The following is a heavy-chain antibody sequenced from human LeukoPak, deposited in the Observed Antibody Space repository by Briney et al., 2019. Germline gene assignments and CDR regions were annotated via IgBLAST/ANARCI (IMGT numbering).Heavy chain of an antibody. V-gene: IGHV3-7*01. CDR3: LSGPGH. CDR2: INEGGSEK. CDR1: GFIFRNYW. J-gene: IGHJ4*02. Sequence: GGSLRLSCAVAGFIFRNYWMGWVRQAPGKGLEWVANINEGGSEKYYVDSVKGRFTISRDNAKNSLYLQMNILRAEDTAVFYCLSGPGHCGQGTLVTVSS.